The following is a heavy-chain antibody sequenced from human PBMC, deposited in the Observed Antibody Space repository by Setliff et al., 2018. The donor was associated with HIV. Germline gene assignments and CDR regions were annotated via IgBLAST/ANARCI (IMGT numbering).Heavy chain of an antibody. J-gene: IGHJ4*02. D-gene: IGHD5-12*01. Sequence: GGSLRLSCSISGFRFRDHWMSWVRQAPGKGLEWVANINEDGGEDYYADSVKGRFTISRDNAKDSVYLEINGLRVDDMGIYFCAGGFYAGYWGQGTLVTVSS. CDR1: GFRFRDHW. CDR2: INEDGGED. CDR3: AGGFYAGY. V-gene: IGHV3-7*03.